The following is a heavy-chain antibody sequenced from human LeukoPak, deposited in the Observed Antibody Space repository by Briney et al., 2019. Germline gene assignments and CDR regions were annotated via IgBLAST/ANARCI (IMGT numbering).Heavy chain of an antibody. CDR1: GFTFSSYA. Sequence: GRSLRLSCAASGFTFSSYAMHWVRQAPGKGLEWVAVISYDGSNKYYADSVKGRFTISRDNSKNTLYLQMNSLRAEDTAVYYCATAMVRGVMLFYYYYGMDVWGQGTTVTVSS. D-gene: IGHD3-10*01. J-gene: IGHJ6*02. V-gene: IGHV3-30-3*01. CDR2: ISYDGSNK. CDR3: ATAMVRGVMLFYYYYGMDV.